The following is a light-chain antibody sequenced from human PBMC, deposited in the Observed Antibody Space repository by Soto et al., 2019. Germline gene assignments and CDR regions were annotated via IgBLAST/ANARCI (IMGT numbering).Light chain of an antibody. V-gene: IGKV2-28*01. CDR2: LGS. J-gene: IGKJ4*01. CDR3: MQARQAPPT. CDR1: QSLLRSDGYSS. Sequence: DIVMTQSPVSLPVTPGEPAFISCRSSQSLLRSDGYSSLDWYRQKSVQSTQLLIHLGSIRASGVPDRFSGSRSGTDFTLKISRVEAEDVGVYFGMQARQAPPTFGGGTKVELK.